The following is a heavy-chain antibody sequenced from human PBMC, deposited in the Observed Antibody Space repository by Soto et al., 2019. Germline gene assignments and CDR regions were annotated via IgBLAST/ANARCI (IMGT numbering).Heavy chain of an antibody. CDR1: GFDVTTNC. V-gene: IGHV3-53*01. CDR2: VCTGGAT. CDR3: GRDKRTISGIFPGY. Sequence: GGSLRLSCVGSGFDVTTNCMRWVRQAPGKGLECVSIVCTGGATHYADSVKGRFTISRDSSKNTVHLQMNNVRAEDTAVYYCGRDKRTISGIFPGYWGQGTQVTVSS. D-gene: IGHD1-1*01. J-gene: IGHJ4*02.